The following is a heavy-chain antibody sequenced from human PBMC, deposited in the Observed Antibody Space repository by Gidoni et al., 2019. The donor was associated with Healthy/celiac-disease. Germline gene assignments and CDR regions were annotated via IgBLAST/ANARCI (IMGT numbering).Heavy chain of an antibody. CDR1: GFTFSSYG. V-gene: IGHV3-30*18. D-gene: IGHD2-2*01. CDR2: ISYDGSKK. CDR3: AKSSRTVYYSYYYCMDV. Sequence: QVQLVESGGGGVQPGRSLRLSCAASGFTFSSYGMHWVRQAPGKGLEWVAVISYDGSKKYYADSVKGRFTISRDNSTNTLYLQMNSLRAEDTAVYYCAKSSRTVYYSYYYCMDVWGQGTTVTVSS. J-gene: IGHJ6*02.